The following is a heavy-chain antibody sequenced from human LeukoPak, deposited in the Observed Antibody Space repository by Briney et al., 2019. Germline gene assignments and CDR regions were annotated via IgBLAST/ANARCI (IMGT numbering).Heavy chain of an antibody. D-gene: IGHD2-2*01. J-gene: IGHJ4*02. CDR3: TRVRVVVPSAFDYCDF. CDR1: GFTLSDYY. CDR2: VSSSGIST. V-gene: IGHV3-11*04. Sequence: GGSLRLSCSASGFTLSDYYMTWIRQAPGKGLEWVSHVSSSGISTFYADSVKGRFSISRDNAENSLYLQMNSLRAEDTAVYYCTRVRVVVPSAFDYCDFWGQGTPVTVSS.